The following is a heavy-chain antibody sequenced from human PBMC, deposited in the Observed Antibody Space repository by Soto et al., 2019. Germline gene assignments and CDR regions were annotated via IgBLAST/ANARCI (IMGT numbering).Heavy chain of an antibody. Sequence: EVQLVESGGGLVKPGGSLRLSCAASGFTFSNAWMSWVRQAPGKGLEWVGRIKSKTDGGTTDYAAPVKGRFTISRDDSKNTLYLQMNSLKTEDTAVYYCTPSLLYYYYSSGYYFPDYWGQGTLVTVSS. CDR3: TPSLLYYYYSSGYYFPDY. CDR1: GFTFSNAW. V-gene: IGHV3-15*01. CDR2: IKSKTDGGTT. J-gene: IGHJ4*02. D-gene: IGHD3-22*01.